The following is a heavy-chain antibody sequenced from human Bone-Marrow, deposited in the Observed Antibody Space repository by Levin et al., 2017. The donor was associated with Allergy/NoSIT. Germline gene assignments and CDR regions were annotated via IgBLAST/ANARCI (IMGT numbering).Heavy chain of an antibody. D-gene: IGHD6-13*01. CDR1: GFTFSTYN. J-gene: IGHJ2*01. Sequence: GGSLRLSCAASGFTFSTYNMNWVRQAPGKGLEWVSSISSSSSYVYSADSVKGRFTISRDNAKNSLYLQMSSLRAEDTAVYYCARGSSWYDTWYFGLWGRGNLVTVSS. V-gene: IGHV3-21*01. CDR3: ARGSSWYDTWYFGL. CDR2: ISSSSSYV.